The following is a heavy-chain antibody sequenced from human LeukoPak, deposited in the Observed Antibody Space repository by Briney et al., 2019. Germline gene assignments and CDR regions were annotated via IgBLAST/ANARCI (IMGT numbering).Heavy chain of an antibody. CDR1: GFTFSSYW. D-gene: IGHD2-8*01. V-gene: IGHV3-74*01. Sequence: PGGSLRLSCAASGFTFSSYWMHWVRHAPGKGLEWVSRINEDGSIITYADSVKGRFTISGDNAKNTLYLQMNSLRAEDTAVYYCVRDLILVWTPGDDFDYWGQGALVTVSS. CDR3: VRDLILVWTPGDDFDY. J-gene: IGHJ4*02. CDR2: INEDGSII.